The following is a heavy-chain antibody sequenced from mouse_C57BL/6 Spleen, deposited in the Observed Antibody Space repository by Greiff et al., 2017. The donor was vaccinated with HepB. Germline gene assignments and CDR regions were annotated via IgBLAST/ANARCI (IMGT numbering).Heavy chain of an antibody. V-gene: IGHV1-50*01. CDR1: GYTFTSYW. Sequence: VQLQQPGAELVKPGASVKLSCKASGYTFTSYWMQWVKQRPGQGLEWIGEIDPSDSYTNYNQKFKGKATLTVDTSSSTAYMQLSSLTSEDSAVYYCARRQGGFAYWGQGTLVTVSA. J-gene: IGHJ3*01. CDR3: ARRQGGFAY. D-gene: IGHD6-1*01. CDR2: IDPSDSYT.